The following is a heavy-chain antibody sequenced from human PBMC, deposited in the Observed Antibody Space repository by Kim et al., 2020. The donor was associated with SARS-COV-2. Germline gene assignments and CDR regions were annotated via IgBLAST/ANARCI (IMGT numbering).Heavy chain of an antibody. CDR3: ARDGGATLGGCSGGSCHFYYYGLDV. D-gene: IGHD2-15*01. V-gene: IGHV3-66*01. CDR2: IYNDGRGGST. J-gene: IGHJ6*02. Sequence: GGSLRLSCAASGFTVSSKYMTWVRQAPGKGLEWVSIIYNDGRGGSTYYADSVKGRFTISRDNSKNTLYLQMNSLRAEDTAVYYCARDGGATLGGCSGGSCHFYYYGLDVWGQGTTVTVSS. CDR1: GFTVSSKY.